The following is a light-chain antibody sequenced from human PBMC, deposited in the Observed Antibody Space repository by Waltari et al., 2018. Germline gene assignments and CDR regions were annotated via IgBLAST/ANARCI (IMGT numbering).Light chain of an antibody. CDR1: QSVSSN. Sequence: EIVMTQSPATLSVSPGEGATLSCRASQSVSSNLAWYQHKPGQAPRLLIYGASTRATGIPARFSGSGSGTEFTLTISSLQSEDFAFYYCQQFNASPRTFGQGTNVEIK. CDR3: QQFNASPRT. J-gene: IGKJ1*01. CDR2: GAS. V-gene: IGKV3-15*01.